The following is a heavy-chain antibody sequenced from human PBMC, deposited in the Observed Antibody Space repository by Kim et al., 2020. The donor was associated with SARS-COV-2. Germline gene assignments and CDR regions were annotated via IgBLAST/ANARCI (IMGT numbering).Heavy chain of an antibody. J-gene: IGHJ4*02. V-gene: IGHV4-34*01. CDR1: GGSFSGYY. D-gene: IGHD1-26*01. CDR3: ARGPALWELLPFDY. CDR2: INHSGST. Sequence: SETLSLTCAVYGGSFSGYYWSWIRQPPGKGLEWIGEINHSGSTNYNPSLKSRVTISVDTSKNQFSLKLSSVTAADTAVYYCARGPALWELLPFDYWGQGTLVTVSS.